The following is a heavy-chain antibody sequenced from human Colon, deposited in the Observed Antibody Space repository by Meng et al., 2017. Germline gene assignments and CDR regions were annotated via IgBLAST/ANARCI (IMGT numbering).Heavy chain of an antibody. J-gene: IGHJ4*02. CDR1: GYLFSSYA. CDR3: AREGSDSWIDY. CDR2: SNTKTGNP. V-gene: IGHV7-4-1*02. D-gene: IGHD6-13*01. Sequence: QVQLVKSGSELKKPGASVKVTCKTSGYLFSSYAMNWVRQAPGRGLEWMGWSNTKTGNPTYAQAFTGRFVFSLDTSVSTAYLQINDLKADDTAVYYCAREGSDSWIDYWGQGTLVTVSS.